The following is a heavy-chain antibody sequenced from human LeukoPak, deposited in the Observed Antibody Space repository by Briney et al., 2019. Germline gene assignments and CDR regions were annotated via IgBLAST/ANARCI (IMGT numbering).Heavy chain of an antibody. D-gene: IGHD4-23*01. Sequence: SEALSLTCTVSGGSISSGDYYWSWIRQPPGKGLEWIGYIYYSGSTYYNSSLKRRVTISVDTSKNQFSLRLSSVTAADTAVYYCARGGGYGGIDWYSDLWGRGTLVIVSS. V-gene: IGHV4-30-4*01. CDR1: GGSISSGDYY. J-gene: IGHJ2*01. CDR3: ARGGGYGGIDWYSDL. CDR2: IYYSGST.